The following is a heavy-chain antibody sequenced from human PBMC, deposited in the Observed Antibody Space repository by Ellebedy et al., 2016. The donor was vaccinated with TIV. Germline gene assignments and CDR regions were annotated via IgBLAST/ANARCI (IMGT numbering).Heavy chain of an antibody. CDR3: ARRGPELEFDY. J-gene: IGHJ4*02. Sequence: AASVKVSCKASGYTFTIYGINWVRQAPGQGLEWMGWVSTYNGNTNYAQKFQGRVTMTTDTSTSTAYMELRSLRSDDTAVYYCARRGPELEFDYWGQGTLVTVSS. CDR2: VSTYNGNT. CDR1: GYTFTIYG. D-gene: IGHD1-26*01. V-gene: IGHV1-18*04.